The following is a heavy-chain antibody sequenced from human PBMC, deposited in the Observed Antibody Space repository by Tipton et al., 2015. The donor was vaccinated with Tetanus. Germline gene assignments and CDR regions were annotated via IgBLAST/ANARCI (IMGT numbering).Heavy chain of an antibody. V-gene: IGHV3-48*02. J-gene: IGHJ4*02. Sequence: SLRLSCEASGFTSGFTFSYFSMNWVRQAPGKGLEWVSHINTGGGTTYYANSVKGRFTISRDDAKNSLYLQMNSLRDEDTAVYYCARDRSFDVMTGRLGYWGQGTLVTVSS. CDR1: GFTFSYFS. CDR2: INTGGGTT. D-gene: IGHD3-9*01. CDR3: ARDRSFDVMTGRLGY.